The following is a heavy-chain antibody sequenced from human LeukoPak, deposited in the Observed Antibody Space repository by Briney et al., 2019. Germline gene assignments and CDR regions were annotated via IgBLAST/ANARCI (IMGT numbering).Heavy chain of an antibody. CDR3: ARPSEATTYYFDY. CDR1: GFTFSSYW. CDR2: INSDGSST. V-gene: IGHV3-74*01. J-gene: IGHJ4*02. Sequence: GGSLRLSCAASGFTFSSYWMHWVRQAPGKGLVWVSRINSDGSSTSYADSVKGRFTVSRDNAKNTLYLQMNSLRAEDTAVYYCARPSEATTYYFDYWGQGTLVTVSS. D-gene: IGHD5-12*01.